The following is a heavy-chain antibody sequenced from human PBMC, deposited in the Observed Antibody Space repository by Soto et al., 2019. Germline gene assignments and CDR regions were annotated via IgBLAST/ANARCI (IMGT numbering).Heavy chain of an antibody. D-gene: IGHD3-9*01. CDR2: IIPMIPRT. Sequence: QVQLVQSGPEVKKPGASVKVSCKASGGTFNNYGMGWVRQAPGQGLEWMGGIIPMIPRTNYAQKFQGRVTLTADASRSTAYMELRSLRSEDTAVYYCASWDYDVLTGYSYDDWGQGTLVTVSS. CDR3: ASWDYDVLTGYSYDD. CDR1: GGTFNNYG. V-gene: IGHV1-69*13. J-gene: IGHJ4*02.